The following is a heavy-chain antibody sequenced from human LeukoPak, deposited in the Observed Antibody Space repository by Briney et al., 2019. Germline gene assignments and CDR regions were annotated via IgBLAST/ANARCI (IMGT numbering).Heavy chain of an antibody. Sequence: PGGSLRLSCVVSGFTFTDSWMTWVRQAPGKGLEWVANIKQDGSETHYVDSVKGRFTISRDNAKNSLYLQMNSLRAEDTAMYYCAREPGIGYAFDIWGQGTVVAVSS. D-gene: IGHD3-10*01. J-gene: IGHJ3*02. V-gene: IGHV3-7*01. CDR3: AREPGIGYAFDI. CDR2: IKQDGSET. CDR1: GFTFTDSW.